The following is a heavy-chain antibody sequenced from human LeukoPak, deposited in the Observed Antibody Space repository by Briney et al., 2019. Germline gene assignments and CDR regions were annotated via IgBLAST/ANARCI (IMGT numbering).Heavy chain of an antibody. CDR1: GGSFSGYY. D-gene: IGHD6-13*01. J-gene: IGHJ4*02. CDR3: ARKGGKQQLTPFDY. V-gene: IGHV4-34*01. Sequence: SETLSLTCAVYGGSFSGYYWSWIRQPPGKGLEWIGEINHSGSTNYNPSLKSRVTISVDTSKNQFSLKLSSVTAADTAVYYCARKGGKQQLTPFDYWGQGTLVTVSS. CDR2: INHSGST.